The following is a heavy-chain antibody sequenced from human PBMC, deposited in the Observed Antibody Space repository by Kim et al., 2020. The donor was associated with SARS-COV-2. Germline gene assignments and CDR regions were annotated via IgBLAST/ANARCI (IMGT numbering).Heavy chain of an antibody. D-gene: IGHD3-10*01. J-gene: IGHJ4*02. V-gene: IGHV3-23*01. Sequence: GRLTIPRDNSKNTLYLQMNSLRAEDTAVYYCAKDRQQTPKPGDPSYYFDYWGQGTLVTVSS. CDR3: AKDRQQTPKPGDPSYYFDY.